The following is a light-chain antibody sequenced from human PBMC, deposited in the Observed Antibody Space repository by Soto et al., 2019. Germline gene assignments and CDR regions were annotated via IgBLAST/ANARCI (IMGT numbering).Light chain of an antibody. CDR2: GAS. CDR3: QHYVTYSIT. Sequence: EVVLTQSPVTLSLSPGEIVAILCLASQSVSSTSLAWYEQKPGQTPRLLIYGASSRATGTPDRISGGGSGTHFTLTISRLEPEDFEVYYCQHYVTYSITFGQGTRLEIK. CDR1: QSVSSTS. V-gene: IGKV3-20*01. J-gene: IGKJ5*01.